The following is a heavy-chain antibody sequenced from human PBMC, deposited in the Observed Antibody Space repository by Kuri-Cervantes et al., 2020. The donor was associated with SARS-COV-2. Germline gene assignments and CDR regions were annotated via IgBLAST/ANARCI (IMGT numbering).Heavy chain of an antibody. D-gene: IGHD4-11*01. Sequence: GESLKISCAASGFTFSSYSMNWVRQAPGKGLEWVSSISSSSSYIYYADSVKGRFTISRDNSKNTLYLQMNSLRAEDTAVYYCARKSNYHGPIDYWGQGTLVTVSS. CDR2: ISSSSSYI. J-gene: IGHJ4*02. CDR3: ARKSNYHGPIDY. CDR1: GFTFSSYS. V-gene: IGHV3-21*04.